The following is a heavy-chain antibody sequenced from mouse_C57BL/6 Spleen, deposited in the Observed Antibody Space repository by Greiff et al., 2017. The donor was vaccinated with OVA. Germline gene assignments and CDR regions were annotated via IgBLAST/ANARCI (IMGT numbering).Heavy chain of an antibody. Sequence: QVQLQQSGAELVRPGASVKLSCKASGYTFTDYYINWVKQRPGQGLEWIARIYPGSGNTYYNEKFKGKATLTAEKSSSTAYMQLSSLTSEDSAVYFCARFDYDEDYWGQGTTLTVSS. CDR1: GYTFTDYY. CDR3: ARFDYDEDY. V-gene: IGHV1-76*01. J-gene: IGHJ2*01. D-gene: IGHD2-4*01. CDR2: IYPGSGNT.